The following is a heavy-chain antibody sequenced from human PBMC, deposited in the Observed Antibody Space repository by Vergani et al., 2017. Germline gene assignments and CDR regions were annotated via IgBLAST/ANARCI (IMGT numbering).Heavy chain of an antibody. V-gene: IGHV4-31*03. CDR1: GSSISSGGYY. Sequence: QVQLQESGPGLVKPSQTLSLTCTVSGSSISSGGYYWSWIRQHPGKGLEWIGYIYYSGSTYYNPSLKSRVTISVATSKNQFSLKLSSVTAADTAVYYCARDGRITGIDYWGQGTLVTVSS. CDR3: ARDGRITGIDY. J-gene: IGHJ4*02. CDR2: IYYSGST. D-gene: IGHD1-20*01.